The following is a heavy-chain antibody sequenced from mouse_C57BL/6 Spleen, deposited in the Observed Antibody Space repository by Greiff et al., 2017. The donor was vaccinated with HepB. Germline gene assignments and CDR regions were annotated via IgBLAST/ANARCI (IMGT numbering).Heavy chain of an antibody. D-gene: IGHD2-2*01. J-gene: IGHJ3*01. CDR1: GFTFSSYG. CDR3: ARHVGYDDGFAY. Sequence: EVQLQQSGGDLVKPGGSLKLSCAASGFTFSSYGMSWVRQTPDKRLEWVATISSGGSYTYYPDSVKGRFTISRDNAKNTLYLQMSSLKSEDTAMYYCARHVGYDDGFAYWGQGTLVTVSA. CDR2: ISSGGSYT. V-gene: IGHV5-6*01.